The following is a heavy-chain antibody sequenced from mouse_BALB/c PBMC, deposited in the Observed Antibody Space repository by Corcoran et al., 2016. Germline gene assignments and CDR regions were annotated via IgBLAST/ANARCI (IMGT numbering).Heavy chain of an antibody. J-gene: IGHJ3*01. CDR2: IDPANGNT. D-gene: IGHD2-1*01. CDR1: GFNIKDTY. Sequence: EVQLQQSGAELVKPGASVKLSCTASGFNIKDTYMHWVKQRPEQGLEWIGRIDPANGNTKYDPKFQGKATITADTSSNTAYLQLSSLTSEDTAVYYCASTDYGNYGWFAYWGQGTLVTVSA. CDR3: ASTDYGNYGWFAY. V-gene: IGHV14-3*02.